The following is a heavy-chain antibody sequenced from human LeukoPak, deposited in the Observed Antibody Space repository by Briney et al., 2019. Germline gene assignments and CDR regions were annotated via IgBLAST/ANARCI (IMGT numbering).Heavy chain of an antibody. Sequence: PSETLSLTCTVSGGSISSNDHYWGWIRQPPGKGLEWIGSIYYSGSTYYTPSLKNRVTISVDTSKNQFSLKLSSVTAADTAVYYCARSSTVTTDSWGQGTLVTVSS. CDR1: GGSISSNDHY. V-gene: IGHV4-39*01. D-gene: IGHD4-11*01. CDR3: ARSSTVTTDS. J-gene: IGHJ4*02. CDR2: IYYSGST.